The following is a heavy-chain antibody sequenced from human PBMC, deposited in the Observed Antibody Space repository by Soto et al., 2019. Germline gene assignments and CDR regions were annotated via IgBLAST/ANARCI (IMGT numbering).Heavy chain of an antibody. CDR2: IYYSGST. D-gene: IGHD3-22*01. CDR1: GGSISSSSYY. Sequence: QLQLQESGPGLVKPSETLSLTCTVSGGSISSSSYYWGWIRQPPGKGLEWIGSIYYSGSTYYNPSLKSRVTISVDTSKNQFSLKLSSVTAADTAVYYCARHPPPSMIVVVITRDYYYGMDVWGQGTTVTVSS. J-gene: IGHJ6*02. V-gene: IGHV4-39*01. CDR3: ARHPPPSMIVVVITRDYYYGMDV.